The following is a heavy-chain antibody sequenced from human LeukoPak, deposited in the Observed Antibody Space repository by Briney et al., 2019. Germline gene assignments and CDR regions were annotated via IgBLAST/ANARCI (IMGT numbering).Heavy chain of an antibody. J-gene: IGHJ4*02. CDR3: AKSGKDSSGWGAFNY. CDR1: GFTFSSYA. Sequence: GGSLRLSCAASGFTFSSYAMNWVRQAPGKGLEWVSTIGGSGGSTYYADSVKGRLTISRDNSKNTLYLQMNSLRAEDTAVYYCAKSGKDSSGWGAFNYWGQGTLVTVSS. D-gene: IGHD6-19*01. V-gene: IGHV3-23*01. CDR2: IGGSGGST.